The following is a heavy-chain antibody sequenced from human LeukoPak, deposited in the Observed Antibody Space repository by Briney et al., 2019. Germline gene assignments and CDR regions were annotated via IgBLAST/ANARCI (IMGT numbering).Heavy chain of an antibody. V-gene: IGHV3-30*04. CDR2: ISYDGSNK. D-gene: IGHD3-10*01. J-gene: IGHJ6*03. CDR1: GFTFSSYA. CDR3: ARAQEGVRGNYYYYYMDV. Sequence: GGSLRLSCAASGFTFSSYAMHWVRQAPGKGLEWVAVISYDGSNKYYADSVKGRFTISRDNSKNTLYLQMNSLRAEDTAVYYCARAQEGVRGNYYYYYMDVWGKGTTVTISS.